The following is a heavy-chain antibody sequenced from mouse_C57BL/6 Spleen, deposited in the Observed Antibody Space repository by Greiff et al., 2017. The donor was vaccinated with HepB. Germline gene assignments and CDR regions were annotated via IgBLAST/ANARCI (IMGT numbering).Heavy chain of an antibody. CDR3: ARSADSSGYVYFDY. D-gene: IGHD3-2*02. J-gene: IGHJ2*01. CDR2: IDPSDSYT. CDR1: GYTFTSYW. Sequence: QVQLQQPGAELVKPGASVKLSCKASGYTFTSYWMQWVKQRPGQGLEWIGEIDPSDSYTNYNQKFKGKATLTVDTSSSTAYMQLSSLTSEDSAVYYCARSADSSGYVYFDYWGQGTTLTVSS. V-gene: IGHV1-50*01.